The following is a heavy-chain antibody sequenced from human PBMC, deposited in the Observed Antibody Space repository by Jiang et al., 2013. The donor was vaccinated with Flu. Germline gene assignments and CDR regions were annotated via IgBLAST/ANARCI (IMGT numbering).Heavy chain of an antibody. Sequence: WMNPNSGNTGYAQKFQGRVTMTRNTSISTAYMELSSLRSEDTAVYYCARANERRGKAFDIWGQGTMVTVSS. V-gene: IGHV1-8*01. J-gene: IGHJ3*02. CDR2: MNPNSGNT. CDR3: ARANERRGKAFDI. D-gene: IGHD1-1*01.